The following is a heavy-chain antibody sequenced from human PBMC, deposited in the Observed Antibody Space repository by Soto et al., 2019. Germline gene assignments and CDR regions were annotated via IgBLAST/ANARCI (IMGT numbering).Heavy chain of an antibody. D-gene: IGHD3-10*01. CDR2: INHSGST. J-gene: IGHJ6*02. V-gene: IGHV4-30-2*05. CDR1: GGSISSGGYS. Sequence: SETMSLTCAVSGGSISSGGYSWSWIRQPPGKGLEWIGYINHSGSTYYNPSLKSRATISVDTSKNQFSLKLSSVTAADTAVYYCARDGRGGPMDVWGQGTTVTVSS. CDR3: ARDGRGGPMDV.